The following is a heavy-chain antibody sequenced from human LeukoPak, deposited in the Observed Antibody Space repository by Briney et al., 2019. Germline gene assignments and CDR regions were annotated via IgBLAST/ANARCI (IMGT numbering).Heavy chain of an antibody. CDR2: IYYSGST. CDR3: ARRRGDFWSDYYAFDY. CDR1: GGSISSYY. D-gene: IGHD3-3*01. V-gene: IGHV4-59*08. Sequence: SETLSLTCTVSGGSISSYYWSWIRQPPGKGLEWIGYIYYSGSTNYSPSLTSRVTISLDTSKNQFSLKLSSVIAADTAVYYCARRRGDFWSDYYAFDYWGQGTLVTISS. J-gene: IGHJ4*02.